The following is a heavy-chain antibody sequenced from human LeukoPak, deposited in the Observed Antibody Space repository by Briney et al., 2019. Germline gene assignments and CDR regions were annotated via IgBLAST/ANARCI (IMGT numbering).Heavy chain of an antibody. CDR3: ARAPYLKTHDYGDYEVDAFDI. Sequence: SVKVSCKASGGTFSSYAISWVRQAAGQGLEWMGGIIPIFGTANYAQKFQGRVTITTDESTSTAYMELSSLRSEDAAVYYCARAPYLKTHDYGDYEVDAFDIWGQGTMVTVSS. CDR2: IIPIFGTA. D-gene: IGHD4-17*01. CDR1: GGTFSSYA. V-gene: IGHV1-69*05. J-gene: IGHJ3*02.